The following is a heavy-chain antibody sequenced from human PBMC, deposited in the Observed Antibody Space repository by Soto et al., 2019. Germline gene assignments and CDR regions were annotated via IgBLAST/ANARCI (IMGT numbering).Heavy chain of an antibody. CDR1: GYTFSNYG. Sequence: GASVKVSCKTSGYTFSNYGINWVRQAPGQGLEWMGWISGYNGNTSYAQTVQGRVTMTTDTSTGTVYMELRSLKSDDTAIYYCSRFIMVGGWFDPNYYHGMDVWGQGTTVTVSS. CDR3: SRFIMVGGWFDPNYYHGMDV. V-gene: IGHV1-18*01. CDR2: ISGYNGNT. D-gene: IGHD6-19*01. J-gene: IGHJ6*02.